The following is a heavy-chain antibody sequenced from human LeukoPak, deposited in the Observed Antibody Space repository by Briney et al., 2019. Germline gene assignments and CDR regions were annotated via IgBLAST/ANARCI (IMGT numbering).Heavy chain of an antibody. CDR2: MNPNSGNT. V-gene: IGHV1-8*01. CDR3: ARGHYYDSSGHPTPEFDY. J-gene: IGHJ4*02. Sequence: ASVKVSCKASGHTFTSYDINWVRQATGQGLGWMGWMNPNSGNTGYAQKFQGRVTMTRNTSISTAYMELSSLRSEDTAVYYCARGHYYDSSGHPTPEFDYWGQGTLVTVSS. D-gene: IGHD3-22*01. CDR1: GHTFTSYD.